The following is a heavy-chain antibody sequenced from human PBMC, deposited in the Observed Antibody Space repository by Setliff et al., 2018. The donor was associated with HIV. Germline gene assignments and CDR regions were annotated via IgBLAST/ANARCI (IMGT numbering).Heavy chain of an antibody. Sequence: SETLSLTCTVSGAPLSSYYLNWIRQPPGKGLEWIGYIFYSGTTNYNPSLKSRVTMSVDASKNQFSLILSSVTAADTAVYYCARRSYYYDNSGELWDQGTLVTVSS. J-gene: IGHJ4*02. CDR1: GAPLSSYY. CDR2: IFYSGTT. CDR3: ARRSYYYDNSGEL. V-gene: IGHV4-59*01. D-gene: IGHD3-22*01.